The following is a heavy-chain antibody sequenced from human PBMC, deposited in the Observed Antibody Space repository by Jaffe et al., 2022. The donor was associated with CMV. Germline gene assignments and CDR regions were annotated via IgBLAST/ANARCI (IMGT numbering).Heavy chain of an antibody. V-gene: IGHV4-39*01. CDR1: GDSISTINYY. CDR2: IYYSGTT. J-gene: IGHJ4*02. Sequence: QLQLQESGPGLVKPSETLSLTCTVSGDSISTINYYWGWIRQPPGKGLEWIGTIYYSGTTYYNPSLRSRVTISIDTSKNQFSLKLSSVTAADTAVYYCSRQGPWGYCSDGSCGPVDSWGQGTLVTVSS. D-gene: IGHD2-15*01. CDR3: SRQGPWGYCSDGSCGPVDS.